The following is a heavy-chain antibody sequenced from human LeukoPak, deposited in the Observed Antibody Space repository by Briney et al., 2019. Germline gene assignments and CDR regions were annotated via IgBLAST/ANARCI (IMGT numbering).Heavy chain of an antibody. CDR3: ARDHAYCGGDCYSQYFDY. D-gene: IGHD2-21*02. V-gene: IGHV1-18*01. Sequence: ASVTVSCKASGGTFSSYAISWVRQAPGQGLEWMGWISAYNGNTNYAQKLQGRVTMTTDTSTSTAYMELRSLRSDDTAVYYCARDHAYCGGDCYSQYFDYWGQGTLVTVSS. CDR1: GGTFSSYA. CDR2: ISAYNGNT. J-gene: IGHJ4*02.